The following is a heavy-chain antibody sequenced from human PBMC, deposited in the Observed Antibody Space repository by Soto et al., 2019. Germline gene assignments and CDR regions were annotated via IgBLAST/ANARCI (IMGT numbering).Heavy chain of an antibody. V-gene: IGHV1-69*13. D-gene: IGHD5-18*01. CDR3: ARGGGAMARRLYYYGMDV. J-gene: IGHJ6*02. Sequence: GPSVKVSCKASGGTFSSYAISWVRQAPGQALEWMGGIIPIFGTANYAQKFQGRVTITADESASTAYMELSSLRSEDTAVYYCARGGGAMARRLYYYGMDVWGQGTTVTVSS. CDR2: IIPIFGTA. CDR1: GGTFSSYA.